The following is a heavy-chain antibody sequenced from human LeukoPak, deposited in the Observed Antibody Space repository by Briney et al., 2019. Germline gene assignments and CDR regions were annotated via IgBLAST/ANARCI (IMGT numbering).Heavy chain of an antibody. CDR3: ATVWRRGGDY. CDR1: GYTLTELS. Sequence: ASVKVSCRVSGYTLTELSMHWVRQAPGKGREGRGGFDPEDGETIYAQKFQGRVTMTEHTSTDTAYLELSSLRSEDTAVYYCATVWRRGGDYWGQGTLVTVSS. D-gene: IGHD2-21*01. J-gene: IGHJ4*02. CDR2: FDPEDGET. V-gene: IGHV1-24*01.